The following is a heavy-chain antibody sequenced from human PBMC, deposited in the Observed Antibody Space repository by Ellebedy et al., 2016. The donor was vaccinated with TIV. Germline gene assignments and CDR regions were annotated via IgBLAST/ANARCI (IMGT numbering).Heavy chain of an antibody. CDR1: GYTFTSYD. J-gene: IGHJ6*02. CDR2: MNPNSGNT. Sequence: AASVKVSCKASGYTFTSYDINWVRQATGQGPEWMGWMNPNSGNTGYAQKFQGRVTMTRDTSISTVYMELSSLRSEDTAVYYCARGAFSSSFLFKYNYYGMDVWGQGTTVTVSS. CDR3: ARGAFSSSFLFKYNYYGMDV. D-gene: IGHD6-6*01. V-gene: IGHV1-8*01.